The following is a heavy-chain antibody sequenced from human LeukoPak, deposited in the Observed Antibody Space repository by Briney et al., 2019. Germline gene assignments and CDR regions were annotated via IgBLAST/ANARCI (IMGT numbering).Heavy chain of an antibody. J-gene: IGHJ4*02. CDR2: INPSGSST. D-gene: IGHD1-26*01. CDR3: ARGWFVVGATYFDH. CDR1: VYTFTIYN. V-gene: IGHV1-46*01. Sequence: GASVTVSFTSSVYTFTIYNMYWGRQAPGQGRGRMGIINPSGSSTSYAQKFQGIVTMTSDTSTSTVYMELSSLRSDDTAVYYCARGWFVVGATYFDHWGQGTLVTVSS.